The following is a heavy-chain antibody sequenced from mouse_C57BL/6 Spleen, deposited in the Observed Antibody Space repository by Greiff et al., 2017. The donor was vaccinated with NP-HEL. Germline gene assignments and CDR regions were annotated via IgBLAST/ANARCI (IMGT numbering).Heavy chain of an antibody. CDR2: IYPGDGDT. CDR3: ARYDYDYYYAMDY. D-gene: IGHD2-4*01. Sequence: VQLQQSGASVKISCKASGYAFSSYWMNWVKQRPGKGLEWIGQIYPGDGDTNYNGKFKGKATLTADKSSSTAYMQLSSLTSEDSAVYFCARYDYDYYYAMDYWGQGTSVTVSS. V-gene: IGHV1-80*01. J-gene: IGHJ4*01. CDR1: GYAFSSYW.